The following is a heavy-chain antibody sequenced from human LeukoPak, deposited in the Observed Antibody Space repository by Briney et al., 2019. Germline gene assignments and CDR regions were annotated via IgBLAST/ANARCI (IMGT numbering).Heavy chain of an antibody. D-gene: IGHD3-10*01. Sequence: GGSLRLSCAASGFTFSSYAMSWVRQAPGKGLEWVSAISGSGGSTYYADSVKGRFTISRDNSKNTLYLQMNSLRAEDTAVYYCAKSSFSSASYSYNWFDPWGQGTLVTVSS. V-gene: IGHV3-23*01. CDR2: ISGSGGST. CDR1: GFTFSSYA. J-gene: IGHJ5*02. CDR3: AKSSFSSASYSYNWFDP.